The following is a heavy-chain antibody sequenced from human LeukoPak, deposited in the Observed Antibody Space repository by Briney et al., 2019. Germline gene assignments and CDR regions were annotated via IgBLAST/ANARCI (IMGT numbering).Heavy chain of an antibody. Sequence: PGGSLRLSCAASGFTFSSYGMSWVRQAPGKGLEWVSAISGSGGSTYYADSVRGRFTISRDNAKNSLYLQMNSLRAEDTAVYYCARWDSLGSGVDCWGQGTLVTVSS. CDR2: ISGSGGST. CDR1: GFTFSSYG. J-gene: IGHJ4*02. CDR3: ARWDSLGSGVDC. V-gene: IGHV3-23*01. D-gene: IGHD3-10*01.